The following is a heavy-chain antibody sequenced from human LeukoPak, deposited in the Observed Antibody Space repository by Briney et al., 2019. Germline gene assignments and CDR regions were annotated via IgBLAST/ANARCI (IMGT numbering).Heavy chain of an antibody. CDR3: ARGRLAILEWLGSDYYGMDV. V-gene: IGHV4-61*01. CDR2: IYYSGST. Sequence: KTSETLSLTCTVSGGSVSSGNYYWSWIRQPPGKGLEWIGFIYYSGSTNYNPSLKSRVTISVDTSKNQFSLKLSSVTAADTAVYYCARGRLAILEWLGSDYYGMDVWGQGTTVTVSS. D-gene: IGHD3-3*01. J-gene: IGHJ6*02. CDR1: GGSVSSGNYY.